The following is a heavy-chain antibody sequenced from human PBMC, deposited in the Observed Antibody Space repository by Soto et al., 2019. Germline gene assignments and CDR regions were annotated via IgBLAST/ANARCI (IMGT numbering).Heavy chain of an antibody. CDR2: INTGNGDT. CDR1: GYTFTGYA. CDR3: ARNPDCSSTSCPNWYFDL. Sequence: ASVKVSCKASGYTFTGYAMHWVRQAPGQRLEWMGWINTGNGDTKYSQKFQGRVTITRDTSASTAYMELSSLRSEDTAVYYCARNPDCSSTSCPNWYFDLWGRGTLVTVSS. D-gene: IGHD2-2*01. V-gene: IGHV1-3*04. J-gene: IGHJ2*01.